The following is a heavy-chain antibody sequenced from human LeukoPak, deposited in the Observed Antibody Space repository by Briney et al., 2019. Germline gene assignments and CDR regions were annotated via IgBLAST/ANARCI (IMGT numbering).Heavy chain of an antibody. CDR3: ARERDDDAFDI. CDR1: GGSISSGGYY. Sequence: SETLSLTCTVSGGSISSGGYYWSWIRQHPGKGMEWIGYIYYSGSTYYNPSLKSRVTISVDTSKNQFSLKLSSVTAADTAVYYCARERDDDAFDIWGQGTMVTVSS. D-gene: IGHD5-24*01. J-gene: IGHJ3*02. CDR2: IYYSGST. V-gene: IGHV4-31*03.